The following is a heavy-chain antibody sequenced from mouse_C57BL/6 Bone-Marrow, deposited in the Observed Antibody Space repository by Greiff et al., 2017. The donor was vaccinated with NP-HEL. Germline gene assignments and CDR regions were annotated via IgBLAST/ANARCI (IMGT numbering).Heavy chain of an antibody. Sequence: VQLQQSGAELVRPGASVKLSCTASGFNIKDDYMHWVKQRPEQGLEWIGWIDPENGDTEYASKFQGKATITADTSSNTAYLQLSSLTSEDTAVYYCTTGGYYSYAMDYWGQGPSVTVSA. D-gene: IGHD1-1*01. J-gene: IGHJ4*01. CDR1: GFNIKDDY. V-gene: IGHV14-4*01. CDR3: TTGGYYSYAMDY. CDR2: IDPENGDT.